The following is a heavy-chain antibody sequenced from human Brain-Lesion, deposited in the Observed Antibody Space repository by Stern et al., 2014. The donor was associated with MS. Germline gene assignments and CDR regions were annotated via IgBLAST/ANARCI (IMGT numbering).Heavy chain of an antibody. CDR2: VNNDGRRT. D-gene: IGHD3-10*01. CDR3: ARGERWFDS. CDR1: GFTFSNYW. Sequence: QLEESGGGLVQPGGSLRLSCAASGFTFSNYWMHWVRQAPGKGLVWVSRVNNDGRRTSYADSVKGRFTMSRDNAKNTLYLQMNSLRVEDTAIYYCARGERWFDSWGQGTLVTVSS. J-gene: IGHJ5*01. V-gene: IGHV3-74*02.